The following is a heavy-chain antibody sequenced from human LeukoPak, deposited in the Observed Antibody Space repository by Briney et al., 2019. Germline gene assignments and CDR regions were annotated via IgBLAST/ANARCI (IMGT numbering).Heavy chain of an antibody. D-gene: IGHD2-21*01. Sequence: SETLSLNCTVSGGSVSSYYWSWMRQSPGKGLEWIGYVYYSGSTNYNPALKSRVTISLDTSENQFTLKLSSVTAADTAVYYCAREANSPTARYWYFDLWGRGTQVTVSS. J-gene: IGHJ2*01. CDR1: GGSVSSYY. V-gene: IGHV4-59*02. CDR3: AREANSPTARYWYFDL. CDR2: VYYSGST.